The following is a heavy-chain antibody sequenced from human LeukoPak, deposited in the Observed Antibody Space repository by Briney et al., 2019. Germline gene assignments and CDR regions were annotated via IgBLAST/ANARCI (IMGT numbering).Heavy chain of an antibody. V-gene: IGHV3-21*01. CDR2: ISSSSSYT. CDR3: ARVGLWGYDFWSGYFTSGYFDY. J-gene: IGHJ4*02. D-gene: IGHD3-3*01. CDR1: GFTFSSYS. Sequence: PGGSLRLSCAASGFTFSSYSMNWVRQAPGKGLEWVSSISSSSSYTYYADSVKGRFTISRDNAKHSLYLQMNSLRAENTAVYYCARVGLWGYDFWSGYFTSGYFDYWGQGTLVTVSS.